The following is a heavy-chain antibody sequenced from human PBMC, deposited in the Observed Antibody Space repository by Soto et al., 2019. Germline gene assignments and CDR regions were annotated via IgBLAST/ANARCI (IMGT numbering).Heavy chain of an antibody. Sequence: ASVKVSCKPSGDTFTTYAIHWVRQAPGQRLEWLGWISIGNGYTKYSAKFQDRDTITWDTSATTAYIQLSSLISEDTAVYYCARFRSLGYNFFDYWGQGTLVTVSS. D-gene: IGHD3-16*02. CDR1: GDTFTTYA. J-gene: IGHJ4*02. V-gene: IGHV1-3*04. CDR2: ISIGNGYT. CDR3: ARFRSLGYNFFDY.